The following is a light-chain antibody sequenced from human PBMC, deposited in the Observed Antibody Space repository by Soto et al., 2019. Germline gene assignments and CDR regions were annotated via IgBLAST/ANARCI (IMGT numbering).Light chain of an antibody. CDR1: QSVSSSY. CDR2: GAS. CDR3: QQYGSSPPYT. V-gene: IGKV3-20*01. J-gene: IGKJ2*01. Sequence: EIVLTQSPGTLSLSPGERATLSCRASQSVSSSYLAWYQQKPGQAPRLLIYGASSRATGIPDRCSGSGSGTDFTLTISRLAPEDFAVYYCQQYGSSPPYTFGQGTKLEIK.